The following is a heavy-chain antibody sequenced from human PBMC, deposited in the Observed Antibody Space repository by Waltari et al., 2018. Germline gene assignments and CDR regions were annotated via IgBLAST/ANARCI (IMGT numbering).Heavy chain of an antibody. Sequence: QVQLVQSGAEVKKPGASVKISCKASGYTFNTYYMHWVRQTPGQGLEWMGIINPRDGSTDNAQKFQGRVTMTRDMSTATVYMELSSLGSEDTAVYYCAKDAFIVGATTMENWGQGTLVTVSS. CDR1: GYTFNTYY. J-gene: IGHJ4*02. D-gene: IGHD1-26*01. CDR2: INPRDGST. CDR3: AKDAFIVGATTMEN. V-gene: IGHV1-46*02.